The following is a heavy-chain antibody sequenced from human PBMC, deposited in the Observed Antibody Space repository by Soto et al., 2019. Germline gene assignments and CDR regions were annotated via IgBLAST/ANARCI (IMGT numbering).Heavy chain of an antibody. D-gene: IGHD3-10*01. CDR2: IYYSGST. Sequence: PSETLSLTCTVSGSSISSYYWSWIRQPPWKGLEWIGYIYYSGSTNYNPSLKSRVTISVDTSKNQFSLKLSSVTAADTAVYYCAGTYYYGSGSYYTLGYWGQGTLVTVSS. V-gene: IGHV4-59*01. J-gene: IGHJ4*02. CDR1: GSSISSYY. CDR3: AGTYYYGSGSYYTLGY.